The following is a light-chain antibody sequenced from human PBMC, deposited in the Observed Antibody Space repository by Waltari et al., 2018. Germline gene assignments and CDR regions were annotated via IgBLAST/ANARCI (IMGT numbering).Light chain of an antibody. V-gene: IGKV3-20*01. CDR1: QSISKY. CDR2: HAS. Sequence: EIMLTQSPGTLSLSPGERATLSCKASQSISKYLAWYQQKPGQAPRLLIYHASSRATGIPDRFSGSGSETDFSLTISRLEPEDFAVYYCQQYGSSPLYTFGQGTKLEIK. CDR3: QQYGSSPLYT. J-gene: IGKJ2*01.